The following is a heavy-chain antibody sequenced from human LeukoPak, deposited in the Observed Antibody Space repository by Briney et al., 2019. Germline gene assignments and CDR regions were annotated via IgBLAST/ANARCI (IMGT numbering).Heavy chain of an antibody. CDR3: AKSGGYGLIDY. Sequence: SETLSLTCAVYGGSFSGHYWSWIRQPPGKGLEWIGEVNHSGSTNYNPSLESRVTISIDTSKNQFSLKLNSVTAADTAMYYCAKSGGYGLIDYWGQGTLVTVSS. CDR2: VNHSGST. J-gene: IGHJ4*02. CDR1: GGSFSGHY. V-gene: IGHV4-34*01. D-gene: IGHD1-26*01.